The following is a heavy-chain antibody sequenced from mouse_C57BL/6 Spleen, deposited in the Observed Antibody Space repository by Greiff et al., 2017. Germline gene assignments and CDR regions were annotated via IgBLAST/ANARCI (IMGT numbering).Heavy chain of an antibody. CDR2: IYPSDSET. CDR1: GYTFTSYW. D-gene: IGHD4-1*01. CDR3: STGSPWYFDV. Sequence: VQLQQPGAELVRPGSSVKLSCKASGYTFTSYWMDWVKQRPGQGLEWIGNIYPSDSETHYNQKFKDKATLTVDKSSSTAYMQLSSLTSEDSAFYYCSTGSPWYFDVWGPGTTLTVSS. J-gene: IGHJ1*01. V-gene: IGHV1-61*01.